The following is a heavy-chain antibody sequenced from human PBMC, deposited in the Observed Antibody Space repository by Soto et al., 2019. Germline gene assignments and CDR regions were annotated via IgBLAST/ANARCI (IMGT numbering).Heavy chain of an antibody. J-gene: IGHJ6*02. V-gene: IGHV1-69*06. CDR1: PGTFSSYA. CDR3: SRENDSSGYLYYYYYGMDV. CDR2: IIPIFGTA. D-gene: IGHD3-22*01. Sequence: SVKVSCKXSPGTFSSYAISWVRQAPRQGLEWMGGIIPIFGTANYAQKFQGRVTITADKSTSTAYMELSSRRSEDTAVYYCSRENDSSGYLYYYYYGMDVWGQGTTVTVSS.